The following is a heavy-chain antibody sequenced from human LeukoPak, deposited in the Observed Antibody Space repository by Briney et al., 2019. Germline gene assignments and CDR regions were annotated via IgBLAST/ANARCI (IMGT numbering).Heavy chain of an antibody. Sequence: SETLSLTCTVSGGSISSYYWSWIRQPPGKGLEWIGYIYYSGSTNYNPSLKSRVTISVDTSKSQFSLKLSSVTAADTAVYYCARHGTPGTNLNWFDPWGQGNLLPVSS. V-gene: IGHV4-59*01. CDR1: GGSISSYY. J-gene: IGHJ5*02. CDR2: IYYSGST. D-gene: IGHD1-1*01. CDR3: ARHGTPGTNLNWFDP.